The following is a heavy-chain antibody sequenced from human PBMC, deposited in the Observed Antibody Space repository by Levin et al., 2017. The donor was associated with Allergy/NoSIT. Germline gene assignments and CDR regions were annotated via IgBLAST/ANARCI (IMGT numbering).Heavy chain of an antibody. D-gene: IGHD3-3*01. CDR3: ARDITRSIRWYFGL. Sequence: GGSLRLSCAASGFTFSSYVMHWVRQAPGKGLEWVAVISYDGSNDYYADSVKGRFTVSRDNSKNTLYLQVNSLRAEDTAVYYCARDITRSIRWYFGLWGRGTLVTVSS. V-gene: IGHV3-30-3*01. J-gene: IGHJ2*01. CDR2: ISYDGSND. CDR1: GFTFSSYV.